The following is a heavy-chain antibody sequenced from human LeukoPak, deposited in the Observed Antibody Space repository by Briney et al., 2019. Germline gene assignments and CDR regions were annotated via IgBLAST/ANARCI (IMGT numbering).Heavy chain of an antibody. V-gene: IGHV4-4*07. CDR3: ARGGLSIFGGSGERAFDI. CDR1: GGSISSYY. CDR2: IYTSGST. J-gene: IGHJ3*02. Sequence: SETLSLTCTVSGGSISSYYWSWIRQPAGKGLEWIGRIYTSGSTNYNPSLKSRVTMSVDTSKNQFSLKLSSVTAADTAVYYCARGGLSIFGGSGERAFDIWGQGTMVTVSS. D-gene: IGHD3-10*01.